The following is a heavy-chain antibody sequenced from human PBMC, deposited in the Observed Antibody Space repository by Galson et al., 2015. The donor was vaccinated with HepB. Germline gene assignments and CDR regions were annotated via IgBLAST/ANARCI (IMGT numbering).Heavy chain of an antibody. CDR2: INPNSGGT. CDR1: GYIFSGYY. D-gene: IGHD3-10*01. V-gene: IGHV1-2*04. Sequence: SVKVSCKASGYIFSGYYIYWVRQAPGEGLEWMGWINPNSGGTNYAQKFQGWVTMTRDTSISTAYMELSRLKSDDTAAYYCARGHWYGSGSYYPDYWGQGTLVTVSS. CDR3: ARGHWYGSGSYYPDY. J-gene: IGHJ4*02.